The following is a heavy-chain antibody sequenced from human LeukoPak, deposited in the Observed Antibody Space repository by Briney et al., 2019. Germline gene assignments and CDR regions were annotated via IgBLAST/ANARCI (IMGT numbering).Heavy chain of an antibody. CDR2: MNPNSGNK. CDR3: ARGSWVIVVPAAIDTGSPDNYYGMDV. V-gene: IGHV1-8*01. D-gene: IGHD2-2*02. Sequence: ASVKVSCKSSGYTFTSYDIHWVRQATGQGLEWMGWMNPNSGNKGYAQKVQGRVTTTRNTSISTAYMGLSSLRSGDTAVYYCARGSWVIVVPAAIDTGSPDNYYGMDVWGQGTTVTVSS. CDR1: GYTFTSYD. J-gene: IGHJ6*02.